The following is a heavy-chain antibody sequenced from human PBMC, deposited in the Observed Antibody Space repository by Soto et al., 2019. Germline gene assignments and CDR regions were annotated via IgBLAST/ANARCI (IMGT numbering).Heavy chain of an antibody. V-gene: IGHV3-48*02. Sequence: EVQLVQSGGGLVQPGGSLTLSCAASGFTFSAYHMNWVRQAPGKGLEWVSYIHSDSTTIYYADSVKGRFTISRGNAKNSLYLQMNSLRDEDTAVYYCARDRSLFDYWGQGALVTVSS. J-gene: IGHJ4*02. CDR1: GFTFSAYH. CDR3: ARDRSLFDY. CDR2: IHSDSTTI.